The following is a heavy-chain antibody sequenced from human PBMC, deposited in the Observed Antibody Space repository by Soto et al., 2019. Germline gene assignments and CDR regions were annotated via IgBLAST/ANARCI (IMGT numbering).Heavy chain of an antibody. D-gene: IGHD2-15*01. Sequence: GGSLRLSCAASGFSLSDYWMHWVRQVPGKGLLWVSRISVDGRDTTYADSVKGRFTISRDNSKNTLYLQMNSLRAEDTAVYYCAKNSQKVVAAPLDYWGQGTLVTVSS. CDR3: AKNSQKVVAAPLDY. CDR1: GFSLSDYW. CDR2: ISVDGRDT. J-gene: IGHJ4*02. V-gene: IGHV3-74*03.